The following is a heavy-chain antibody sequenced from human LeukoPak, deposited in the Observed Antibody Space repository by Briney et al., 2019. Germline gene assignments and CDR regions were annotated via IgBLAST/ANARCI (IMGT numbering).Heavy chain of an antibody. CDR1: GFTFSGYS. V-gene: IGHV3-48*02. CDR2: ISSSSTI. J-gene: IGHJ4*02. Sequence: GGSLRLSCAASGFTFSGYSMNWVRQAPGMGLEWVSYISSSSTIYYADSVKGRFTISRDNAKNSLYLQMNSLRDEDTAVYYCARSTNCFDYWGQGTLVTVSS. CDR3: ARSTNCFDY.